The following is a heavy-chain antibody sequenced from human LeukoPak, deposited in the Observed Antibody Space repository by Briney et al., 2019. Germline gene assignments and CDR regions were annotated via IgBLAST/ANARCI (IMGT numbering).Heavy chain of an antibody. CDR3: TRITIHGNSDY. D-gene: IGHD5-24*01. V-gene: IGHV4-59*01. J-gene: IGHJ4*02. CDR2: MYYTGRT. Sequence: SETLSLTCTVSGDSMSYYYWSWIRQTPGKGLEWLGYMYYTGRTKYNPSLKSRITFSLDMSKNQFSLKLDSVTAADTAMYYCTRITIHGNSDYWGQGTLVTVSS. CDR1: GDSMSYYY.